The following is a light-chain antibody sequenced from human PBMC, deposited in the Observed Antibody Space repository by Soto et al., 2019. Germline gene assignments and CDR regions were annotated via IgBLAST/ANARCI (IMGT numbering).Light chain of an antibody. V-gene: IGLV2-8*01. CDR3: SSYAASNNFYFV. CDR2: EVT. CDR1: SSDVGGYNY. Sequence: SGLTQPPAASGSPGQSVTISCTGTSSDVGGYNYVSWYQQYPGRAPKLMIYEVTKRPSGVPDRFSGSKSGNTASLTVSGLQAEDEADYYCSSYAASNNFYFVFGGGTKVTVL. J-gene: IGLJ3*02.